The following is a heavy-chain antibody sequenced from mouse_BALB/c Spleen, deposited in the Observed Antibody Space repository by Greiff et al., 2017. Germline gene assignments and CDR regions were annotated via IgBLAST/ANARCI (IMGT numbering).Heavy chain of an antibody. V-gene: IGHV3-2*02. D-gene: IGHD2-14*01. CDR3: ARSGRYDGYFDD. Sequence: DVKLQESGPGLVKPSQSLSLTCTVTGYSITSDYAWNWIRQFPGNKLEWMDYISYSGSTSYNPSLKSRISITRDTSKNQFFLQLNSVTTEDTATYACARSGRYDGYFDDWGQGTTLTVSS. CDR2: ISYSGST. CDR1: GYSITSDYA. J-gene: IGHJ2*01.